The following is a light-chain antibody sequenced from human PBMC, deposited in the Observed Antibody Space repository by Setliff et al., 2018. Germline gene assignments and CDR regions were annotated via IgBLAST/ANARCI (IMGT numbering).Light chain of an antibody. J-gene: IGLJ2*01. V-gene: IGLV2-18*02. CDR2: DVS. CDR1: SSDVGNYNR. CDR3: SSYTSTRTVI. Sequence: QSVLTQPPSVSGSRGQSVTISCTGTSSDVGNYNRVSWYQQPPGTAPKLMIYDVSNRPSGISNRFSGSKSGSTASLTITGLQAEDEADYFCSSYTSTRTVIFGGGTKGTVL.